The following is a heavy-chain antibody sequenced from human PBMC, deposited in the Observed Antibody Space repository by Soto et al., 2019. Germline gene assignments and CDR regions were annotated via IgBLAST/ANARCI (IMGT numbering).Heavy chain of an antibody. Sequence: EVHLVESGGGLVQPGGPLRLSCVASGFTFSDYNMNWVRQAPGKGLEWVSFISGRSNTIYYADSVKGRFTISRDNAKNSLYLLMNSLRAEDTAVYYCTREGDGRGFFSDFWGQGALVTVYS. V-gene: IGHV3-48*01. CDR2: ISGRSNTI. CDR1: GFTFSDYN. D-gene: IGHD2-15*01. CDR3: TREGDGRGFFSDF. J-gene: IGHJ4*02.